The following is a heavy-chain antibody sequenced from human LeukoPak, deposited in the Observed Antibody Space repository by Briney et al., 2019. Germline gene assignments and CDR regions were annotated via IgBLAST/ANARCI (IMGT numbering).Heavy chain of an antibody. CDR2: ISGSGGST. D-gene: IGHD3-22*01. Sequence: GGPLRLSCAASGFTFSSYGMSWVRQAPGKGLEWVSAISGSGGSTYYADSVKGRFTISRDNSKNTLYLQMNSLRAEATAVYYCAKDSLFHYYDAVTDASDIWGQGTMVTVSS. V-gene: IGHV3-23*01. CDR1: GFTFSSYG. J-gene: IGHJ3*02. CDR3: AKDSLFHYYDAVTDASDI.